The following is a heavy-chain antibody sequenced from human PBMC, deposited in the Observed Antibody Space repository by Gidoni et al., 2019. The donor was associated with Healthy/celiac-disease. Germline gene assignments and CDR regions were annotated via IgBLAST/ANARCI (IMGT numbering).Heavy chain of an antibody. D-gene: IGHD6-19*01. V-gene: IGHV3-33*01. Sequence: VRQAPGKGLEWVAVIWYDASNKYYADSVKGRFTISRDNSKNTLYLQMNSLRAEDTAVYYCARDTYPGIAVAGSPLDYWGQGTLVTVSS. CDR2: IWYDASNK. CDR3: ARDTYPGIAVAGSPLDY. J-gene: IGHJ4*02.